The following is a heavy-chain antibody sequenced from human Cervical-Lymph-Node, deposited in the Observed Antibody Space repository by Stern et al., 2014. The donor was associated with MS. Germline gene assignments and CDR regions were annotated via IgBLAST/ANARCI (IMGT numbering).Heavy chain of an antibody. CDR2: INPDSGDT. V-gene: IGHV1-8*01. J-gene: IGHJ5*02. Sequence: VQLVQSGAEVKKPGASVKVSCKASGYIFSSDDINWVRQASGKGLEWMAWINPDSGDTGYAQKLQGRVTLTRDTSINTAYMEMTSLTSDDTAIYYCTKAWESWGQGTLITVSS. D-gene: IGHD1-26*01. CDR3: TKAWES. CDR1: GYIFSSDD.